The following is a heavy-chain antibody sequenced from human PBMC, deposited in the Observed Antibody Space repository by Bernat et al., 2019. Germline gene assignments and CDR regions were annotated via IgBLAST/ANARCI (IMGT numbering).Heavy chain of an antibody. J-gene: IGHJ4*02. CDR2: IKQDGSEK. V-gene: IGHV3-7*03. CDR3: AVLGTTGSFDY. Sequence: EVQLVESGGGLVQPGGSLRLSCAASGFTFSSYWMSWVRKAPGKGLEWVANIKQDGSEKYYVDSVKGRFTISRDNAKNSLYLQMNSLRAEDMAVYYCAVLGTTGSFDYWGQGTLVTVSS. CDR1: GFTFSSYW. D-gene: IGHD4-17*01.